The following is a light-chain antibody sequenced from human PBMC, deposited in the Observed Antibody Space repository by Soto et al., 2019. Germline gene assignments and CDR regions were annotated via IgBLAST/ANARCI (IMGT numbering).Light chain of an antibody. J-gene: IGKJ1*01. CDR2: QVS. CDR1: QSLVYSDGNTY. V-gene: IGKV2-30*01. CDR3: MQDIYWPST. Sequence: DVVMTQSPLSLPVPLGQPASIXXRSXQSLVYSDGNTYLHWFQQRPGQSPRXXIYQVSNRDSGVPDRFSGSGSGTDFTLKISRVEADDVGVYYCMQDIYWPSTFGQGTKVDIK.